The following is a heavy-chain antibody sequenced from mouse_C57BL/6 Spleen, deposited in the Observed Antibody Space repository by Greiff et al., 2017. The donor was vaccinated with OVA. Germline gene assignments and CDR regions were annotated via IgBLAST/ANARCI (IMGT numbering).Heavy chain of an antibody. D-gene: IGHD2-4*01. CDR3: APIYYDYEGAWFAY. J-gene: IGHJ3*01. CDR2: IYPRSGNT. CDR1: GYTFTSYG. V-gene: IGHV1-81*01. Sequence: QVHVKQSGAELARPGASVKLSCKASGYTFTSYGISWVKQRTGQGLEWIGEIYPRSGNTYYNEKFKGKATLTADKSSSTAYMELRSLTSEDSAVYFCAPIYYDYEGAWFAYWGQGTLVTVSA.